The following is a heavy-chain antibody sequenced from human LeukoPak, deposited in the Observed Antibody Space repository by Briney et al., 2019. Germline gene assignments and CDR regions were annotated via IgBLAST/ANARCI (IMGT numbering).Heavy chain of an antibody. D-gene: IGHD4-17*01. J-gene: IGHJ6*03. CDR2: IYTSGST. CDR3: ARDRHDYGDYYYYYMDV. CDR1: GGSISSYY. Sequence: SETLSLTCTVSGGSISSYYWSWIRQPAGKGLEWIGRIYTSGSTNYNPSLKSRVTMSVDTSKNQFSLKLSSVTAADTAVYYCARDRHDYGDYYYYYMDVWGKGTTVTISS. V-gene: IGHV4-4*07.